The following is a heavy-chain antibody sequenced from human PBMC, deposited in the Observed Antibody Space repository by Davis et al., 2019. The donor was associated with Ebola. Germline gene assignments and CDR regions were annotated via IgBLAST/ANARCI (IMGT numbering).Heavy chain of an antibody. V-gene: IGHV1-46*01. Sequence: ASVKVSCKASGYTFTSYYMHWVRQAPGQGLEWMGIINPSGGSTSYAQKFQGRVTMTTDTSTNTAYMELRSLRSDDTAVYYCARGGGRYCTNGVCYGLWFDPWGQGTLVTVSS. J-gene: IGHJ5*02. CDR3: ARGGGRYCTNGVCYGLWFDP. CDR1: GYTFTSYY. CDR2: INPSGGST. D-gene: IGHD2-8*01.